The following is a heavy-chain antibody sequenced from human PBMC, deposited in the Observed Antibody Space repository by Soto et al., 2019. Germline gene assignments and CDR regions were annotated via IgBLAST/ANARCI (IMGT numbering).Heavy chain of an antibody. J-gene: IGHJ3*01. CDR1: GFTFYTYE. CDR3: ATRSGGGGAFDF. Sequence: EVQLVESGGGLVQPGGSLRLSCAASGFTFYTYEMNWVRQAPGKGLEWVSYISSSGSTTYYADSVKGRFTISRDNAKNSLSLQMNSLRAEDSAIYYCATRSGGGGAFDFWGQGTMVTVSS. CDR2: ISSSGSTT. D-gene: IGHD3-10*01. V-gene: IGHV3-48*03.